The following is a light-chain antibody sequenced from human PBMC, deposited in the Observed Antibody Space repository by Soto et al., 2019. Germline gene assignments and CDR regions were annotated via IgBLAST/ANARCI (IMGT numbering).Light chain of an antibody. J-gene: IGKJ5*01. CDR3: QQYDNWPIT. CDR1: QSVNSN. V-gene: IGKV3-15*01. Sequence: EKVRTQSPATLSVSRGERATLSCRASQSVNSNLAWYQQKPGQAPRLLIYGASSRATDIPGRFSGSGSGTEFTLTISSLQSEDSAVYHCQQYDNWPITFGQGRRLEI. CDR2: GAS.